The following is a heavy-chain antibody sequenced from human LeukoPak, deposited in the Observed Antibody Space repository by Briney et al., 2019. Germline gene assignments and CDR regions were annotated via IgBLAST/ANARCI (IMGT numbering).Heavy chain of an antibody. V-gene: IGHV3-48*04. CDR1: GFTLSSYN. J-gene: IGHJ4*02. Sequence: QSGGSLRLSCAASGFTLSSYNMNCVCQAPGKGLGWVSYISGRGNTIKYADSVKGRFTISRDNGKNSLYLHMSSLRAEDTAVYYCARDPPALEDFDYWGQGTQVTVSS. CDR3: ARDPPALEDFDY. CDR2: ISGRGNTI.